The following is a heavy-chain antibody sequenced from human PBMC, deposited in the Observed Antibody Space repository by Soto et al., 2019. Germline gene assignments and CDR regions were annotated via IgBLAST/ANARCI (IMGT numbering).Heavy chain of an antibody. CDR3: ARGGYTNMAAFDI. V-gene: IGHV1-8*01. Sequence: ASVKVSCKASGYTFTSYDINWVRQATGQGLGRMGWMNPNSGNTGYAQKFQGRVTMTRNTSISTAYMELSSLRSEDTAVYYCARGGYTNMAAFDIWGQGTMVTVSS. D-gene: IGHD2-2*02. CDR1: GYTFTSYD. J-gene: IGHJ3*02. CDR2: MNPNSGNT.